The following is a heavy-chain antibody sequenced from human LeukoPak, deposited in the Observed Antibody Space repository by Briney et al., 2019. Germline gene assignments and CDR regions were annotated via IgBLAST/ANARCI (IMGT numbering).Heavy chain of an antibody. CDR2: IRSDNSDE. V-gene: IGHV3-48*01. J-gene: IGHJ3*02. CDR3: VRDTHYAFDS. CDR1: GFSFSDDP. Sequence: GGSLRLSCTASGFSFSDDPMNWVRQAPGKGLEWVSNIRSDNSDENYADSVKGRFTISRDNVKNSLYLQMNSLRAEDTAVYYCVRDTHYAFDSWGQGTMVTVS.